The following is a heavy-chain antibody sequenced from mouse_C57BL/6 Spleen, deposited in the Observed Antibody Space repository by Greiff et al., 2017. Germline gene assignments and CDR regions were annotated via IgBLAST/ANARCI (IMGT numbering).Heavy chain of an antibody. CDR1: GFNIKNTY. D-gene: IGHD2-5*01. V-gene: IGHV14-3*01. J-gene: IGHJ3*01. CDR3: ARDYSKPAWFAY. CDR2: IDPANGNT. Sequence: EVQLQQSVAELVRPGASVKLSCTASGFNIKNTYMHWVQQRPEQGLEWIGRIDPANGNTKYAPKFQGKATIAADTSSNTAYLLLSSLTSEDTAIYYWARDYSKPAWFAYWGQGTLGTVSA.